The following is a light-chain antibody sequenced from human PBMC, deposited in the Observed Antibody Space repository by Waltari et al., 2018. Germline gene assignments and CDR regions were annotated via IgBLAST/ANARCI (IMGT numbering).Light chain of an antibody. CDR1: QSLRSNY. Sequence: EIVLTQSPDSLSLSPGERAILSCRASQSLRSNYFAWYRQRPGQAPRLLIYGASKRATGIPDRFSGSGSGTDFTLTINRLEPEDFAVYYCQQFDDSPWSFGQGTKVELK. CDR3: QQFDDSPWS. J-gene: IGKJ1*01. CDR2: GAS. V-gene: IGKV3-20*01.